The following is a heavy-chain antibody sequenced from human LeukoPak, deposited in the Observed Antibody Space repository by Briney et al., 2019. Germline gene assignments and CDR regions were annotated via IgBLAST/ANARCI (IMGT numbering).Heavy chain of an antibody. CDR1: GGSFSSYA. J-gene: IGHJ4*02. V-gene: IGHV1-69*13. Sequence: GASVKVSCKASGGSFSSYAISWVRQAPGQGLEWMGGIIPIFSTTHYAQMFQGRVTITADESTSTAYMELNSLRSEDTAVYYCARDLDDILTGYPGGDYWGQGTLVTDSS. D-gene: IGHD3-9*01. CDR2: IIPIFSTT. CDR3: ARDLDDILTGYPGGDY.